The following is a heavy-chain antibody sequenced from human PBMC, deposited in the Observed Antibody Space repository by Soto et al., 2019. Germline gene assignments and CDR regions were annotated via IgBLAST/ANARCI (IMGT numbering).Heavy chain of an antibody. V-gene: IGHV3-30*18. J-gene: IGHJ4*02. Sequence: QVQLVEFGGGAVQPGRSLRLSCAASGFTFSKFAMHWVRQAPGKGLEWVAVISNDGRKKYYADSVTGRFTISRENSNNTLSLQMNSLRLADTAVYYCAKDISSYSGGYTYYFDYWGQGTLVTVSS. CDR3: AKDISSYSGGYTYYFDY. D-gene: IGHD1-26*01. CDR2: ISNDGRKK. CDR1: GFTFSKFA.